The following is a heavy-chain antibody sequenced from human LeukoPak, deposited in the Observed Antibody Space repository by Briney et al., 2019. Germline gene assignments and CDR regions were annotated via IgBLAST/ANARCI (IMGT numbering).Heavy chain of an antibody. J-gene: IGHJ4*02. CDR1: GFTFSNYG. Sequence: GRSLRLSCAASGFTFSNYGMHWVRQAPGKGLDCVAVIWFDGTDKNYADSVKGRFTVSRDNAKNSLYLQMNSLRAEDTAVYFCASQYTSSRIFDDWGQGTLVTVSS. CDR2: IWFDGTDK. CDR3: ASQYTSSRIFDD. D-gene: IGHD6-13*01. V-gene: IGHV3-33*03.